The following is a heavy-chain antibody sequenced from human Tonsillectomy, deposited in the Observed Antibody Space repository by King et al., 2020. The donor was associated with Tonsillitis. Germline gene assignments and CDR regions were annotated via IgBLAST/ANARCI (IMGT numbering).Heavy chain of an antibody. CDR2: IDWDDDK. V-gene: IGHV2-70*01. Sequence: VTLKESGPALVKPTQTLTLTCTFSGFSLSTSGMCVSWIRQPPGKALEWLAHIDWDDDKYYSTSLKTRLTISKDTSKNQVVLTMTNMDPVDTATYYCARIRYFRGDYGGYDAFDIWGQGTMVTVSS. CDR1: GFSLSTSGMC. D-gene: IGHD4-17*01. J-gene: IGHJ3*02. CDR3: ARIRYFRGDYGGYDAFDI.